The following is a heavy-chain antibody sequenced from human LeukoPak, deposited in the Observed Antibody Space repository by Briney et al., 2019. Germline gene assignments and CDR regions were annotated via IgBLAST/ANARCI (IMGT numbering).Heavy chain of an antibody. D-gene: IGHD4-17*01. J-gene: IGHJ6*02. Sequence: PGGSLRLSCAASGFTFSSYGMHWVRQAPGKGLEWVAVIWYDGSNKYYADSVKGRFTISRDNSKNTLYLQMNSLRAEDTAVYYCARDLGGDYAPYYYYGMDVWGQGTTVTASS. V-gene: IGHV3-33*01. CDR2: IWYDGSNK. CDR1: GFTFSSYG. CDR3: ARDLGGDYAPYYYYGMDV.